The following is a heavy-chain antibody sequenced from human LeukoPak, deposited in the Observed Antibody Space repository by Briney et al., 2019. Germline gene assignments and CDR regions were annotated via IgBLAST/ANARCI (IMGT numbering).Heavy chain of an antibody. Sequence: GGSLRLSCAASGFTFSNYGMHWVRQAPGKGLEWVAFIRYGGSDSYYADSVKGRFTISRDNSKNTLYLQMNSLRAEDTAVYYCAKGFFLSYYYMGVWGRGTTVTVSS. CDR3: AKGFFLSYYYMGV. D-gene: IGHD3-3*01. CDR2: IRYGGSDS. J-gene: IGHJ6*03. V-gene: IGHV3-30*02. CDR1: GFTFSNYG.